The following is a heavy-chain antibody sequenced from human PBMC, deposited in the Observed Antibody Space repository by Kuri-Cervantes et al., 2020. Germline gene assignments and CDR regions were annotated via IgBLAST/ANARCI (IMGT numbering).Heavy chain of an antibody. Sequence: ASVKVSCKASGYTFTGYYTHWVRQAPGQGLEWMGWINPNSGGTNYAQKFQGWVTMTRDTSISTAYMELRSLRSDDTAVYYCARTRDSGYDSPLFDYWGQGTLVTVSS. D-gene: IGHD5-12*01. CDR1: GYTFTGYY. V-gene: IGHV1-2*04. J-gene: IGHJ4*02. CDR3: ARTRDSGYDSPLFDY. CDR2: INPNSGGT.